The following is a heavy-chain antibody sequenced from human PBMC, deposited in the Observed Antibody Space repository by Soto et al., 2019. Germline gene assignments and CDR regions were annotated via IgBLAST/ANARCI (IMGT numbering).Heavy chain of an antibody. V-gene: IGHV1-18*01. CDR1: GYTFTSYG. CDR3: ARGVITFGGVIAPYYYYYMDV. Sequence: ASVKVSCKASGYTFTSYGISWVRQAPGQGLEWMGWMSAYNGNTSYAQKFQGRVTMTTNTSISTAYMELSSLRSEDTAVYYCARGVITFGGVIAPYYYYYMDVWGKGTTVTVSS. D-gene: IGHD3-16*02. J-gene: IGHJ6*03. CDR2: MSAYNGNT.